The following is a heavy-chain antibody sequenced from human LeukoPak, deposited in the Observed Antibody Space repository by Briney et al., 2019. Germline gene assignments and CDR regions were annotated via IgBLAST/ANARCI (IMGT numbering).Heavy chain of an antibody. D-gene: IGHD3-10*01. CDR3: AREGSGRSLDY. V-gene: IGHV3-30-3*01. J-gene: IGHJ4*02. CDR2: ISYDGSNK. Sequence: GRSLRLSCAASVFTFSSYSMHWVRQAPGKGLEWVAVISYDGSNKYYADSVKGRFTISRDNSKNTLYLQMNSLRAEDTAVYYCAREGSGRSLDYWGQGTLVTVSS. CDR1: VFTFSSYS.